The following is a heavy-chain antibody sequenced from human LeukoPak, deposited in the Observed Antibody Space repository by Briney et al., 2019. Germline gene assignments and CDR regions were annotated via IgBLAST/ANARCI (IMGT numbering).Heavy chain of an antibody. CDR1: GYTFTSYA. D-gene: IGHD2-15*01. Sequence: ASVKVSCKASGYTFTSYAMHWVRQAPGQRLEWMGWINAGNGNAKYLQKFQGRVTFTRDTSASTAYMELGSLRSEDTAVYYCASIDYGDYWGQGTLVTVSS. CDR3: ASIDYGDY. V-gene: IGHV1-3*01. CDR2: INAGNGNA. J-gene: IGHJ4*02.